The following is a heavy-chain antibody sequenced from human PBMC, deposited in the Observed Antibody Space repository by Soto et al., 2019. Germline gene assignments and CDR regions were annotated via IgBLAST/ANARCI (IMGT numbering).Heavy chain of an antibody. V-gene: IGHV3-48*01. CDR1: GFTFSSYS. Sequence: GGSLSLSCAASGFTFSSYSMNWVRQAPGKGLEWVSYISPSISTRYYADSVEGRFTISRDNAKNSLFLQMNSLRAEDTAVYYCASLYSSGLGFQHWGQGTLVTVSS. CDR2: ISPSISTR. D-gene: IGHD6-19*01. CDR3: ASLYSSGLGFQH. J-gene: IGHJ1*01.